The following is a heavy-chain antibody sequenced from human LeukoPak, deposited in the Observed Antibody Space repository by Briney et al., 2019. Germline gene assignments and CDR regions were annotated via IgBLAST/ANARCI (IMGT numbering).Heavy chain of an antibody. V-gene: IGHV3-11*01. CDR1: GFTFSDYY. J-gene: IGHJ4*02. CDR3: ASYLPSPSSVHFDY. Sequence: GGSLRLSCAASGFTFSDYYMSWIRQAPGKGLEWVSYISSSGSTIYYADSVKGRFTISRDNAKNSLYLQVNSLRAEDTAVYYCASYLPSPSSVHFDYWGQGTLVTVSS. D-gene: IGHD6-19*01. CDR2: ISSSGSTI.